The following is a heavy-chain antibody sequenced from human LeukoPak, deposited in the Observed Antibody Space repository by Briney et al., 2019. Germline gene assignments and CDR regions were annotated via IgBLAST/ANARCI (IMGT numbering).Heavy chain of an antibody. CDR3: AVTYYYDSSGYYYSAFDI. CDR1: GGSISSYY. J-gene: IGHJ3*02. D-gene: IGHD3-22*01. CDR2: IYTSGST. V-gene: IGHV4-4*07. Sequence: SETLSLTCTVSGGSISSYYWSWIRQPAGKGLEWIGRIYTSGSTNHNPSLKSRVTMSVDTSKNQFSLKLSSVTAADTAVYYCAVTYYYDSSGYYYSAFDIWGQGTMVTVSS.